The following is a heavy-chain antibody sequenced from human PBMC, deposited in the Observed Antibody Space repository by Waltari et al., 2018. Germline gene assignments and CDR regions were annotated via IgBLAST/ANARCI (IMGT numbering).Heavy chain of an antibody. V-gene: IGHV4-39*01. CDR1: GGSISSSSYY. CDR3: ASLHRGAFDI. Sequence: QLQLQESGPGLVKPSETLSLTCTVSGGSISSSSYYWGWIRQPPGKGLEWIGSIYYSGGTYYNPSRSRRVTISVDTSKNQFSLKLSSVTAADTAVYYCASLHRGAFDIWGQGTMVTVSS. J-gene: IGHJ3*02. CDR2: IYYSGGT.